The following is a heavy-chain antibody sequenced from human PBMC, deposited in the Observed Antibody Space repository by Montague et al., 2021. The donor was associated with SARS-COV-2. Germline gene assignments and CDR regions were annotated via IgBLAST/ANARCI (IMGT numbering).Heavy chain of an antibody. Sequence: SETLSLTCAVSGGSFSGYYCCWIRRPPGTGLEWIGEINHSGSTNYNPSLSRQVPISVDTSKNQFSLTLSSVTAAATAVSYCTREGYQVLWSDYYYYGMDVWGQGTTVTVSS. CDR2: INHSGST. CDR3: TREGYQVLWSDYYYYGMDV. CDR1: GGSFSGYY. V-gene: IGHV4-34*01. D-gene: IGHD2-2*01. J-gene: IGHJ6*02.